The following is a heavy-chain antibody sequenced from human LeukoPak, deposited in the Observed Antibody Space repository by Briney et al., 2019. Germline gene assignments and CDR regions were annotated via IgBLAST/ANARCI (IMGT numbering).Heavy chain of an antibody. CDR2: ISGDGGST. J-gene: IGHJ1*01. V-gene: IGHV3-43*02. D-gene: IGHD3-22*01. CDR1: GFTFDDYA. CDR3: AKDGRARYYYDSSGYPSYFQH. Sequence: PGGSLRLSCAASGFTFDDYAMHWVRQAPGKGLEWVSLISGDGGSTYYADSVKGRFTISRDNSKNTLYLQMNSLRAEDTAVYYCAKDGRARYYYDSSGYPSYFQHWGQGTLVTVSS.